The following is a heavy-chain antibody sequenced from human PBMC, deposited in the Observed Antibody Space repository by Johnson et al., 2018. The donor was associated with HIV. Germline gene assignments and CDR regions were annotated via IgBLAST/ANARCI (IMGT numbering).Heavy chain of an antibody. Sequence: QEQLVESGGGVVQPGRSLRLSCAASGFTFTTYAMHWVRQAPGKGLEWVAVISYDGSNKYYADSVKGRFTISRDNSKNTLYLQMNSLRAEDTAVYYCAKGLSSGKGAFDIWGQGTMVTVSS. D-gene: IGHD5-12*01. CDR3: AKGLSSGKGAFDI. J-gene: IGHJ3*02. V-gene: IGHV3-30*04. CDR1: GFTFTTYA. CDR2: ISYDGSNK.